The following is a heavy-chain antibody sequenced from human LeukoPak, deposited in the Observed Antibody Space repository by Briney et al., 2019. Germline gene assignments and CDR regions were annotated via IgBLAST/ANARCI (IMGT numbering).Heavy chain of an antibody. CDR3: AKGIVPAPSGAFDI. CDR2: ISTSGST. Sequence: KSSETLSLTCTVSGGSISYYYWSWIRQPAGKGLEWIGRISTSGSTNCNPSLKSRVTMSVDTSKNQFSLKLSSVTAEDTAVYYCAKGIVPAPSGAFDIWGQGTMVTVSS. J-gene: IGHJ3*02. CDR1: GGSISYYY. D-gene: IGHD2-2*01. V-gene: IGHV4-4*07.